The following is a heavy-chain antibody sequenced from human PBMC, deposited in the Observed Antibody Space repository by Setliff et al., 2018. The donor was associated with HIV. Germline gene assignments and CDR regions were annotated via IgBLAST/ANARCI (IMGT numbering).Heavy chain of an antibody. Sequence: SETLSLTCTVSGTSIRSRFWSWIRQPPGKGLEWIGTIYYSGNTNYNPSLKSRVTISVDASKNQFSLQLSSVTAADTAVNYCTGDITEGFFLERASEYWGQGLLVTVSS. CDR1: GTSIRSRF. J-gene: IGHJ4*02. CDR3: TGDITEGFFLERASEY. V-gene: IGHV4-59*11. CDR2: IYYSGNT. D-gene: IGHD3-3*01.